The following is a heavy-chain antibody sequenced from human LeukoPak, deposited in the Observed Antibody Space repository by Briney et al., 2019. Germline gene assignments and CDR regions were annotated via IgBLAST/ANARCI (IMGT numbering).Heavy chain of an antibody. V-gene: IGHV3-30-3*01. CDR2: ISYDGSNK. CDR1: GFTFSTYA. Sequence: WGSLRLSCAGSGFTFSTYAMHWVRQAPGKGLEWVAVISYDGSNKYYADSVKGRFTISRDNAKNSLYLQMNSLRAEDTAVYYCAREAEFDIWAQGTMVTVSS. J-gene: IGHJ3*02. CDR3: AREAEFDI.